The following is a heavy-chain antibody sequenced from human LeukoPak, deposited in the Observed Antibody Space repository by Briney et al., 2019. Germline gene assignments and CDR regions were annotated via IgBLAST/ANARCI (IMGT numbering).Heavy chain of an antibody. D-gene: IGHD3-22*01. CDR2: ISYDGSNK. Sequence: PGGSLRLSCAASRFTFSSYAMHWVRQAPGKGLEWVAVISYDGSNKYYADSVKGRFTISRDNSKNTLYLQMNSLRAEDTAVYYCARDLDSSGYQDYWGQGTLVTVSS. J-gene: IGHJ4*02. V-gene: IGHV3-30-3*01. CDR3: ARDLDSSGYQDY. CDR1: RFTFSSYA.